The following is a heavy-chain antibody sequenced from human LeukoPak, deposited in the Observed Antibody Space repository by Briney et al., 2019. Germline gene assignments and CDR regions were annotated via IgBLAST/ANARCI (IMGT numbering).Heavy chain of an antibody. Sequence: ASVKVSCKASGYTFTSHHMYWVRQAPGQGLEWMGRINPNSGGTNYAQKFQGRVTMTRDTSISTAYMELSRLRSDDTAVYYCASLGGYGLFDYWGQGTLVTVSS. V-gene: IGHV1-2*06. CDR3: ASLGGYGLFDY. CDR1: GYTFTSHH. J-gene: IGHJ4*02. CDR2: INPNSGGT. D-gene: IGHD1-26*01.